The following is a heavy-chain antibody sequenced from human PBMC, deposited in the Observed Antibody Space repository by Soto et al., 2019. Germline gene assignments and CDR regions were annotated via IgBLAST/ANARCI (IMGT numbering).Heavy chain of an antibody. D-gene: IGHD2-15*01. CDR1: GYTFTSYV. Sequence: QVQLVQSGTEVKKPGASVKVSCKASGYTFTSYVMHWVRQAPGQRLEWMGWINAGNGNTKYSQKLQGRVTITSDTSASTAYLELSTLRSEDTAVYYCARDACSGGTCYDDAFDIWGQGTMVTVSS. V-gene: IGHV1-3*01. CDR2: INAGNGNT. CDR3: ARDACSGGTCYDDAFDI. J-gene: IGHJ3*02.